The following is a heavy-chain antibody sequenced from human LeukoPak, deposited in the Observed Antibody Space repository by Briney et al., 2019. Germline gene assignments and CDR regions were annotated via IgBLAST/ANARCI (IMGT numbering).Heavy chain of an antibody. D-gene: IGHD1-26*01. CDR1: GYTFTGYY. CDR2: INPNSGGT. V-gene: IGHV1-2*02. J-gene: IGHJ5*02. Sequence: GASVKVSCKASGYTFTGYYMHWVRQAPGQGLEWMGWINPNSGGTNYAQKFQGRVTMTRDTSNSTAYMELSRLRSDDTAVYYCARMVGATRWFDPWGQGTLVTVSS. CDR3: ARMVGATRWFDP.